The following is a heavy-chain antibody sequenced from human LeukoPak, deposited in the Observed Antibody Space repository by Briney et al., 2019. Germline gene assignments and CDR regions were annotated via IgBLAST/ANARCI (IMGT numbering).Heavy chain of an antibody. CDR2: INPNNGDT. Sequence: ASVKVSCKASGYTFTGFSMHWVRQAPGQGLEWMAWINPNNGDTNYAQNFQGRVTMTRDTSISTAYMEMSGLRSDDTAVYYCARGNYGSGSYPLDLWGQGTLVTVSS. CDR3: ARGNYGSGSYPLDL. J-gene: IGHJ5*02. V-gene: IGHV1-2*02. D-gene: IGHD3-10*01. CDR1: GYTFTGFS.